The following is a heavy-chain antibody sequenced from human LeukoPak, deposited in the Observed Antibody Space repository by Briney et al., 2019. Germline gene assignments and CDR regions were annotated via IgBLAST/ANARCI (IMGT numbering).Heavy chain of an antibody. CDR1: GFTFSIHW. D-gene: IGHD1-1*01. V-gene: IGHV3-21*06. J-gene: IGHJ4*02. CDR2: INGRGTYI. CDR3: ARSGREATEIDY. Sequence: GGSLRLSCVASGFTFSIHWVTWVRQAPGKGLEWLSYINGRGTYIDYAESLKGRITISRDNAQNSLYLQMNSLRVEDTAVYYCARSGREATEIDYWGQGTLVTVSS.